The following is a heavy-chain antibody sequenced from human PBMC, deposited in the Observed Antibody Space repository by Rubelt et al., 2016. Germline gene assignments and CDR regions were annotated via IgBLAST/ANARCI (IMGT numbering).Heavy chain of an antibody. V-gene: IGHV4-34*10. CDR3: GLAPPSRGRRYGMDV. D-gene: IGHD6-13*01. Sequence: QVQLQESGPGLVKPSETLSLTCAVYGGSISGYYWSWIRQPPGKGLEWIGEITHSGSTYYNSSLQSRVPISVDTSKTQFSPTRGSMTAADTAVYYSGLAPPSRGRRYGMDVWGQGTTVTVSS. CDR1: GGSISGYY. J-gene: IGHJ6*02. CDR2: ITHSGST.